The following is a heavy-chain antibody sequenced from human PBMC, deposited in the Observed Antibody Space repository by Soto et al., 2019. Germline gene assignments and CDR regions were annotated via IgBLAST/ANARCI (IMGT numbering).Heavy chain of an antibody. Sequence: QMQLVQSGPEVKKPGTSVKVSCKASGFTFTSSAVQWVRQARGQRLEWIGWIVVGSGNTNYAQKFQERVTITRDMSQSTAYLELSSLRSEDTAVYYCAAIMSLNHYYYGMDVWGQGTTVTVS. V-gene: IGHV1-58*01. CDR2: IVVGSGNT. D-gene: IGHD2-8*01. J-gene: IGHJ6*02. CDR1: GFTFTSSA. CDR3: AAIMSLNHYYYGMDV.